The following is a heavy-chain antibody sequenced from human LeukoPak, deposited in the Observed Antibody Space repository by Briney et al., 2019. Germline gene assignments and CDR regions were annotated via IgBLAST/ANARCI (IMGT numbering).Heavy chain of an antibody. CDR3: ARDYPSTVRLRYFDL. V-gene: IGHV4-30-4*08. J-gene: IGHJ2*01. CDR2: IYYSGST. CDR1: GGSFSGYY. D-gene: IGHD4-17*01. Sequence: SETLSLTCAVYGGSFSGYYWSWIRQPPGKGLEWIGYIYYSGSTYYNPSLKSRVTISVDTSKNQFSLKLSSVTAADTAVYYCARDYPSTVRLRYFDLWGRGTLVTVSS.